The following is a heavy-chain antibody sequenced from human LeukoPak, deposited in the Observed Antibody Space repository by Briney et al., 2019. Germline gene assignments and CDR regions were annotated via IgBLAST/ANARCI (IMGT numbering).Heavy chain of an antibody. CDR1: GFTFSRYS. CDR3: ARDKGSSGWYQFDY. J-gene: IGHJ4*02. V-gene: IGHV3-21*01. CDR2: ISSTSNYI. Sequence: GGSLRLSCAASGFTFSRYSMNWVRQAPGKGLEWVSSISSTSNYIYYADSVKGRFTISRDNAKNSLYLQMNSLSAEDTSVYYCARDKGSSGWYQFDYWGQGTLVTVSS. D-gene: IGHD6-19*01.